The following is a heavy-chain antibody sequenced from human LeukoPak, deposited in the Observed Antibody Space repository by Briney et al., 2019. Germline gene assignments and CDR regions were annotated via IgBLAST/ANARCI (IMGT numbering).Heavy chain of an antibody. J-gene: IGHJ3*02. D-gene: IGHD4-23*01. CDR3: ARTTVVTLDALDI. CDR2: IYYSGST. Sequence: SETVSLTCTVSSGSISSGDYYWSWIRQPPGKGLEWIGYIYYSGSTYYNPSLKSRVTISVDTSKNQFSLKLSSVTAADTAVYYCARTTVVTLDALDIWGQGTMVTVSS. CDR1: SGSISSGDYY. V-gene: IGHV4-30-4*08.